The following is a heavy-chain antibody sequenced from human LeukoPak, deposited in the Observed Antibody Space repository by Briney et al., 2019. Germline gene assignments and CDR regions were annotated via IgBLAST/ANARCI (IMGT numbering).Heavy chain of an antibody. CDR2: ISWEGDTT. J-gene: IGHJ4*02. V-gene: IGHV3-43*01. CDR3: TRDTDYGSATNYFDS. CDR1: GFTFDDYA. Sequence: PGGSLRLSCAASGFTFDDYAMHWVRHAPGKGLEWVALISWEGDTTYYADSVRGRFTISRDNSKNSLYLQMDSLRTEDTAFYYCTRDTDYGSATNYFDSWGQGTLVSVSS. D-gene: IGHD3-10*01.